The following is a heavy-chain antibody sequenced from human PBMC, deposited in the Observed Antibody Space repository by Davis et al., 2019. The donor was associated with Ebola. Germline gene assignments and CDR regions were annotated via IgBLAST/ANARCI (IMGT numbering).Heavy chain of an antibody. V-gene: IGHV4-34*01. J-gene: IGHJ4*02. CDR3: ARGHWGNYFDY. D-gene: IGHD7-27*01. Sequence: MPSETLSLTCAVYGGSFSGYYWSWIRQPPGKGLEWIGEINHSGSTNYNPSLKSRATISVDTSKNQFSLKLSSVTAADTAVYYCARGHWGNYFDYWGQGTLVTVSS. CDR1: GGSFSGYY. CDR2: INHSGST.